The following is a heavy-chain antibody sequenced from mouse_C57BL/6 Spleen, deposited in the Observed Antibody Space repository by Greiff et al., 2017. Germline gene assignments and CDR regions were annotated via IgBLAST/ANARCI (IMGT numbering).Heavy chain of an antibody. J-gene: IGHJ3*01. CDR2: IRNKANGYTT. D-gene: IGHD1-1*01. CDR1: GFTFTDYY. Sequence: DVKLVESGGGLVQPGGSLSLSCAASGFTFTDYYMSWVRQPPGKALEWLGFIRNKANGYTTEYSASVKGRFTISRDNSQSILYLQMNALRAEDSATYYCARADYYGSSLGCFAYWGQGTLVTVSA. CDR3: ARADYYGSSLGCFAY. V-gene: IGHV7-3*01.